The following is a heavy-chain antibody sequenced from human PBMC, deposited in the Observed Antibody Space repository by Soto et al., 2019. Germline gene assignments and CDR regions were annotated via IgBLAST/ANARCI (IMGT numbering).Heavy chain of an antibody. V-gene: IGHV4-34*01. CDR3: ARGKYYDILTGGKPFDY. CDR1: GGSFSGYY. J-gene: IGHJ4*02. Sequence: SETLSLTCAVYGGSFSGYYWSWIRQPPGKGLEWIGEINHSGSTNYNPSLKSRVTISVDTSKNQFSLKLSSVTAADTAVYYCARGKYYDILTGGKPFDYWGQGTLVTVSS. D-gene: IGHD3-9*01. CDR2: INHSGST.